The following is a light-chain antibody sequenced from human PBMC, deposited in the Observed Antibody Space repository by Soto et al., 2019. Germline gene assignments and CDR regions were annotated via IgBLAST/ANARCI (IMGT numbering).Light chain of an antibody. CDR2: SNN. Sequence: QSVLTQPPSASGTPGQRVTISCSGSSSNIGSNTVNWYQQLPGTAPKLLIYSNNQRPSGVPDRFSDSKSGTSASLAISGLQSEDEADYYCAAWDDSLNGPFYVFGTGTKVTVL. CDR1: SSNIGSNT. V-gene: IGLV1-44*01. J-gene: IGLJ1*01. CDR3: AAWDDSLNGPFYV.